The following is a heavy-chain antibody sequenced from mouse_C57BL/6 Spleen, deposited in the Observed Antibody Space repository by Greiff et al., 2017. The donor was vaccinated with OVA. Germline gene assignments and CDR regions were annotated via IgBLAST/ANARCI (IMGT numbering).Heavy chain of an antibody. CDR1: GYTFTSYW. J-gene: IGHJ3*01. D-gene: IGHD2-2*01. CDR2: IHPSDSDT. Sequence: QVQLQQPGAELVKPGASVKVSCKASGYTFTSYWMHWVKQRPGQGLEWIGRIHPSDSDTNYNQKFKGKATLTVDKSSSTAYMQLSSLTSEDSAVYYGARSTMVTTRAWFAYWGQGTLVTVSA. CDR3: ARSTMVTTRAWFAY. V-gene: IGHV1-74*01.